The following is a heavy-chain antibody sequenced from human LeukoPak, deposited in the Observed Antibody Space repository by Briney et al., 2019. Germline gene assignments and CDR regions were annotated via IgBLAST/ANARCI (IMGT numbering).Heavy chain of an antibody. CDR1: GYSFTSYW. Sequence: GESLRISCKGSGYSFTSYWISWVRQMPGKGLEWMGRIDPSDSYTNYSQSFQGHVTISADKSISTAYLQWSSLKASDTAMYYCARQRREVYYYGSGSYYFDYWGQGTLVTVSS. CDR2: IDPSDSYT. J-gene: IGHJ4*02. D-gene: IGHD3-10*01. V-gene: IGHV5-10-1*01. CDR3: ARQRREVYYYGSGSYYFDY.